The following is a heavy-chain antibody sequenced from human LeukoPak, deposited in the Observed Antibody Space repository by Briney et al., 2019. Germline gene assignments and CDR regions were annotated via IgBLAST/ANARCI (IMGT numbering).Heavy chain of an antibody. CDR2: ISYDGSNK. CDR3: AKDRHCSGGSCYLPQIYYYYGMDV. Sequence: GGSLRLSCAASGFSFSTYAVHWVRQAPGKGLEWVAVISYDGSNKYYADSVKGRFTISRDNSENTLYLQMNSLRAEDTAVYYCAKDRHCSGGSCYLPQIYYYYGMDVWGQGTTVTVSS. J-gene: IGHJ6*02. D-gene: IGHD2-15*01. V-gene: IGHV3-30*18. CDR1: GFSFSTYA.